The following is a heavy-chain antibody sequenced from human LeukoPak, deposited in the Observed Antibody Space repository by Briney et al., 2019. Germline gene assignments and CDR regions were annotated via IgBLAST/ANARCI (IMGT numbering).Heavy chain of an antibody. J-gene: IGHJ5*02. D-gene: IGHD1-14*01. CDR1: GPAFNMYW. CDR2: IDRDGRRT. Sequence: GGSLRLSCVATGPAFNMYWMHWVRQAPGKGLVWVSHIDRDGRRTSYAASVKGRFTISRDNAKNTLYLQMNSPRVEDTAIYFCTRNPDGLNWFDPWGQGTLVTVSS. V-gene: IGHV3-74*01. CDR3: TRNPDGLNWFDP.